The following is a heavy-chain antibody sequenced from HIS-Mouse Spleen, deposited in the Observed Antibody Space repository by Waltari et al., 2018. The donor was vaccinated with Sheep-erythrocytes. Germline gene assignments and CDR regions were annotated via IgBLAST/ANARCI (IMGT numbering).Heavy chain of an antibody. Sequence: QVQLQESGPGLVKPSQTLSLTCTVSVGSISSGDYYWSWIRQPPGKGLEGIGYIYCSGSTYYNPSLKRRVTISVDTSKNQFSLKLSSVTAADTAVYYCARAPYYYDSSGYYYFDYWGQGTLVTVSS. V-gene: IGHV4-30-4*01. CDR1: VGSISSGDYY. CDR2: IYCSGST. D-gene: IGHD3-22*01. J-gene: IGHJ4*02. CDR3: ARAPYYYDSSGYYYFDY.